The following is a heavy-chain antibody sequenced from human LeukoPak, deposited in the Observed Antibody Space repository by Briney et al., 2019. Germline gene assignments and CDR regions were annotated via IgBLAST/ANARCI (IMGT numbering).Heavy chain of an antibody. J-gene: IGHJ4*02. D-gene: IGHD3-22*01. Sequence: GGSLRLSCAAFGFTFDDYTMQWVRQAPGKGLEWVSLISWDGGSTYYADSVKGRFTISRDNSKNSLYLQMNSPRTEDTALYYCAKGNYYYDSNGSFDYWGQGTLVTVSS. CDR3: AKGNYYYDSNGSFDY. V-gene: IGHV3-43*01. CDR2: ISWDGGST. CDR1: GFTFDDYT.